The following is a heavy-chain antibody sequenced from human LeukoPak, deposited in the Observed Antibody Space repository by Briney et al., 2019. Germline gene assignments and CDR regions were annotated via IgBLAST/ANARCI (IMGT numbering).Heavy chain of an antibody. Sequence: PGGSLRLSCAASGFTFSSYAMSWVRQAPGKGLEWVSAIRGSGGSTYYADSVKGRFTISRDNSKNTLYLQMNSLRAEDTAVYYCAKAGGGYSSSWYSNPGYWGQGTLVTVSS. CDR1: GFTFSSYA. D-gene: IGHD6-13*01. J-gene: IGHJ4*02. CDR2: IRGSGGST. CDR3: AKAGGGYSSSWYSNPGY. V-gene: IGHV3-23*01.